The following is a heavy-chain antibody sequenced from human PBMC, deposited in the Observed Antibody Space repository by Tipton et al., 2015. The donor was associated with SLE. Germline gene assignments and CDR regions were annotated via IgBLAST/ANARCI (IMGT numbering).Heavy chain of an antibody. CDR1: GGSFSGYY. Sequence: TLSLTCAVYGGSFSGYYWSWIRQPPGKGLEWIGEINHSGSTNYNPSLKSRVTISVDTSKNQFSLKLSSVTAADTAVYHCARGGRAVTIPFNYWGQGTLVTVSS. V-gene: IGHV4-34*01. CDR2: INHSGST. D-gene: IGHD2-21*01. J-gene: IGHJ4*02. CDR3: ARGGRAVTIPFNY.